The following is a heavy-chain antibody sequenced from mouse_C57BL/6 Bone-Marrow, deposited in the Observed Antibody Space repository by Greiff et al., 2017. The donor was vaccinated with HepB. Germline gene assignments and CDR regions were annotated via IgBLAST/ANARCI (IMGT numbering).Heavy chain of an antibody. D-gene: IGHD3-3*01. CDR3: ARDRDQGAWFAY. CDR2: ISYDGSN. CDR1: GYSLTSGYY. Sequence: EVQLQESGPGLVKPSQSLSLTCSVPGYSLTSGYYWNWIRQFPGNKLEWMGYISYDGSNNYNPSLKNRISITRDTSKNQFFLKLNSVTTEDTATYYCARDRDQGAWFAYWGQGTLVTVSA. J-gene: IGHJ3*01. V-gene: IGHV3-6*01.